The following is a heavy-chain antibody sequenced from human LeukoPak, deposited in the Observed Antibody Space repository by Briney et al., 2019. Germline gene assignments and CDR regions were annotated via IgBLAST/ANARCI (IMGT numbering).Heavy chain of an antibody. CDR3: ARANYDILTGYFEF. V-gene: IGHV3-72*01. J-gene: IGHJ4*02. Sequence: PGGSLRLSCAASGFTFTDQYMEWVRQAPGKGLEWVGRTTNKVNSDTTEYAASVKGRFTISRDDSKNSLYLQMNGLKTEDTAVYYCARANYDILTGYFEFWGQGTLVTVSS. D-gene: IGHD3-9*01. CDR2: TTNKVNSDTT. CDR1: GFTFTDQY.